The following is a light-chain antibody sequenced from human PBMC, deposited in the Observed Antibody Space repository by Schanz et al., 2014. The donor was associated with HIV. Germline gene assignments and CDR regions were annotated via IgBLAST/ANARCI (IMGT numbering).Light chain of an antibody. CDR2: GAS. CDR1: QSISSSY. J-gene: IGKJ3*01. Sequence: EVVLTQSPGTLSLSPGERATLSCRAGQSISSSYLAWYQQKPGQAPRLLIYGASSRASGIPDRFSGSGSGTDFTLTISRLEPEDFAVYYCQHYGSSFGPGTKVDIK. V-gene: IGKV3-20*01. CDR3: QHYGSS.